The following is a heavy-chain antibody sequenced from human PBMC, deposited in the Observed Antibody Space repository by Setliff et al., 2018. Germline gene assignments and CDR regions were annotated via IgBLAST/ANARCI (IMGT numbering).Heavy chain of an antibody. Sequence: ASVKVSCKASGATLSSYGISWVRQAPGQGLEWMGWITAYNGNTHYAQKLQGRVTMTTDTSTSTAYMELRSLRSDDTAVYYCARIAYGSGSYYFDYWGQGTLVTVSS. D-gene: IGHD3-10*01. CDR3: ARIAYGSGSYYFDY. J-gene: IGHJ4*02. CDR2: ITAYNGNT. CDR1: GATLSSYG. V-gene: IGHV1-18*01.